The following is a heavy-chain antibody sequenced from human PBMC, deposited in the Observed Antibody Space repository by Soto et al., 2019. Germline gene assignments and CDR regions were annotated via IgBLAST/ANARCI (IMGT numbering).Heavy chain of an antibody. D-gene: IGHD4-17*01. CDR2: IYYSGST. CDR3: ARGLRFLTTVTTGAIYFDY. Sequence: PSETLSLTCTVSGGSISSGGYYWSWIRQHPGKGLEWIGYIYYSGSTYYNPSLKSRVTISVDTSKNQFSLKLSSVTAADTAVYYCARGLRFLTTVTTGAIYFDYWGQGTPVTVSS. V-gene: IGHV4-31*03. J-gene: IGHJ4*02. CDR1: GGSISSGGYY.